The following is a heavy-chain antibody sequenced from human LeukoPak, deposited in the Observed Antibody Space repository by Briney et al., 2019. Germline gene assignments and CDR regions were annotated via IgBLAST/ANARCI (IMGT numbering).Heavy chain of an antibody. D-gene: IGHD3-22*01. CDR2: IYPGDSDT. CDR1: GYXFTSYW. J-gene: IGHJ4*02. Sequence: GESLKISCNGSGYXFTSYWICWVRQMPGKGLEWMGIIYPGDSDTRYSPSFQGQVTISADKSISTAYLQWSSLKASDTAMYYCARHRTYYYDSSGYPIDYWGQGTLVTVSS. V-gene: IGHV5-51*01. CDR3: ARHRTYYYDSSGYPIDY.